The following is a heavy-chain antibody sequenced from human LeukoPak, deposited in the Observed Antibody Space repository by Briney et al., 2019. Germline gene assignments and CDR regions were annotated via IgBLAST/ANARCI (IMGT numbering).Heavy chain of an antibody. D-gene: IGHD3-10*01. Sequence: SQTLSLTCTGPGGALSGGAYCWSWIRQHPGKGLEWIGFICNSGSTDYNPSLKTRATISVDMSNSQFSLKLRSVTAADTAVYYCARDEAGARFGAYYMDVWGKGTTATVSS. CDR2: ICNSGST. CDR1: GGALSGGAYC. CDR3: ARDEAGARFGAYYMDV. V-gene: IGHV4-31*03. J-gene: IGHJ6*03.